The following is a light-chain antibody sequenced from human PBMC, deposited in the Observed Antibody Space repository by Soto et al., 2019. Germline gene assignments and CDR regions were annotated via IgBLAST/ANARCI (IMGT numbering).Light chain of an antibody. Sequence: EIVLTQSPGTLSLSPGERATLSCRASQSVSSSYLAWYQQKPGQAPRLRIYGASSRATGIPDRFSGSGSGTDLTLTSSRLEPEDFAVYYCQQYGRSPYTFGQGTKLEIK. CDR1: QSVSSSY. J-gene: IGKJ2*01. V-gene: IGKV3-20*01. CDR3: QQYGRSPYT. CDR2: GAS.